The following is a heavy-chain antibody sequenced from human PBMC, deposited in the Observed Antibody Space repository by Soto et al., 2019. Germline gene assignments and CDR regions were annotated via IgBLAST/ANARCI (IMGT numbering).Heavy chain of an antibody. CDR1: GFTFSSYA. CDR2: ISGSGGST. CDR3: AKDLSFEPYYDFWSGYPPIDWFDP. J-gene: IGHJ5*02. D-gene: IGHD3-3*01. Sequence: GGSLRLSCAASGFTFSSYAMSWVRQAPGKGLEWVSAISGSGGSTYYADSVKGRFTISRDNSKNTLYLQMNSLRAEDTAVYYCAKDLSFEPYYDFWSGYPPIDWFDPWGQGTLVTVS. V-gene: IGHV3-23*01.